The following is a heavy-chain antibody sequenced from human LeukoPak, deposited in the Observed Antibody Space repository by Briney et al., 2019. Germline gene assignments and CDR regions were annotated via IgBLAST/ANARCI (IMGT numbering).Heavy chain of an antibody. J-gene: IGHJ6*02. D-gene: IGHD3-3*01. CDR2: IIPIFGTA. V-gene: IGHV1-69*13. Sequence: ASVKVSCMASGYTLTNYVMNWVRQAPGQGLEWMGGIIPIFGTANYAQKFQGRVTITADESTSTAYMELSSLRSEDTAVYYCARGFGVVINDKNYYYYYGMDVWGQGTTVTVSS. CDR1: GYTLTNYV. CDR3: ARGFGVVINDKNYYYYYGMDV.